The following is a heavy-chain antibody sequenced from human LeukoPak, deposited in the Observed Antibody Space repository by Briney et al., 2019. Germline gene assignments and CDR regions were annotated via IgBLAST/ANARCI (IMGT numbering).Heavy chain of an antibody. CDR1: GFTFSSYG. J-gene: IGHJ4*02. CDR3: ARDRNLAAVAGYFDY. D-gene: IGHD6-19*01. Sequence: PGGSLRLSCAASGFTFSSYGMHWVRQAPGKGLQWVAVISYDGITKYYADSVKGRFTISRDNSKNTLYLQMNSLRADDTAVYYCARDRNLAAVAGYFDYWGQGTLVTVSS. CDR2: ISYDGITK. V-gene: IGHV3-30*03.